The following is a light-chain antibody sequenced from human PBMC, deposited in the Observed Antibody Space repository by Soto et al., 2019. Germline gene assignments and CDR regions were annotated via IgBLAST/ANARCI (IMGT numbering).Light chain of an antibody. Sequence: QSALSQPATVSVSPGQPITIYCTGTSSDVGSYNLVSWYQQHPGKAPKLMIYEVSKRPSGVSNRFSGSKSGNTASLTISGLQAEDEADYYCCSYAGSSTYVFGTGTKVTVL. V-gene: IGLV2-23*02. CDR2: EVS. CDR3: CSYAGSSTYV. J-gene: IGLJ1*01. CDR1: SSDVGSYNL.